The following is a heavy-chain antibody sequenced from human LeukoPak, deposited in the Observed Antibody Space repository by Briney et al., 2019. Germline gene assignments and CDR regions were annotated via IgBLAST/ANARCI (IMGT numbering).Heavy chain of an antibody. CDR1: GFIFSSSG. Sequence: PGGSLRLSCAASGFIFSSSGMHWVRQAPGKGLEWVAFTQDDESNKYYSDSVKGRFTISRDNSKNTLFLQMSSLRPEDTALYYRAKQMTERPHYYYMDVWGRGTTVTVSS. J-gene: IGHJ6*03. CDR2: TQDDESNK. V-gene: IGHV3-30*02. CDR3: AKQMTERPHYYYMDV.